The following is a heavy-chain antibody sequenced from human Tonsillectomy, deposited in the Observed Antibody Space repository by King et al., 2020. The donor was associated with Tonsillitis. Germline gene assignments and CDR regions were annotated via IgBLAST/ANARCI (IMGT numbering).Heavy chain of an antibody. CDR3: VKDLPFTSAWALAY. D-gene: IGHD6-19*01. V-gene: IGHV3-15*05. J-gene: IGHJ4*02. Sequence: VQLVESGGGLVEPGGSLRLSCATSGFPFINAWMTWVRQATGKGPEWVGRIKSQVNGGTTDYTAPVKGRFIISRDDSRNMLYLQMNSLTTEDTAVYYCVKDLPFTSAWALAYWGQGSLVTVSS. CDR1: GFPFINAW. CDR2: IKSQVNGGTT.